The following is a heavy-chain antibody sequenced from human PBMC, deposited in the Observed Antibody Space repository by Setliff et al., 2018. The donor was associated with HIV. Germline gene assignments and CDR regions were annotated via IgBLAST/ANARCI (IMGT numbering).Heavy chain of an antibody. V-gene: IGHV4-39*07. D-gene: IGHD3-10*01. CDR1: GGSITTTNYY. CDR3: ASPKERYYYGSGTNVREYYGMDV. CDR2: IYYSGTT. J-gene: IGHJ6*02. Sequence: SETLSLTCTVSGGSITTTNYYWGWIRQPPGKGLEWIGSIYYSGTTYYNPSLKSRITISVDTSKNQFSLKVNSVTAADTAVYYCASPKERYYYGSGTNVREYYGMDVWGQGTTVTVSS.